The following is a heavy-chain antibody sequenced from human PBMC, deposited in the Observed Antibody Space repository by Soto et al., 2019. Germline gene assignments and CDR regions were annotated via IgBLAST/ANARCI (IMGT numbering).Heavy chain of an antibody. CDR2: ISSSSSYI. J-gene: IGHJ3*02. V-gene: IGHV3-21*01. CDR1: GFTFSSYS. D-gene: IGHD1-20*01. CDR3: ARPRVTVGITGTTVRAFDI. Sequence: GGSLRLSCAASGFTFSSYSMNWVRQAPGKGLEWVSSISSSSSYIYYADSVKGRFTISRDNAKNSLYLQMNSLRAEDTAVYYCARPRVTVGITGTTVRAFDIWGQGTMVTVSS.